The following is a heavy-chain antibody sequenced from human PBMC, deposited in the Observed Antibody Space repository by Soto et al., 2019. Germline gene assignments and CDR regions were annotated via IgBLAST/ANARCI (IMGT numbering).Heavy chain of an antibody. CDR3: ARTYDFWSGYYNYYMDV. CDR1: GGSISSYY. V-gene: IGHV4-59*08. CDR2: IYYSGST. Sequence: PSETLSLTCTVSGGSISSYYWSWIRQPPGKGLEWIGYIYYSGSTNYNPSLKSRVTISVDTSKNQLSLKLSSVTAADTAVYYCARTYDFWSGYYNYYMDVWGKGTTVTVSS. D-gene: IGHD3-3*01. J-gene: IGHJ6*03.